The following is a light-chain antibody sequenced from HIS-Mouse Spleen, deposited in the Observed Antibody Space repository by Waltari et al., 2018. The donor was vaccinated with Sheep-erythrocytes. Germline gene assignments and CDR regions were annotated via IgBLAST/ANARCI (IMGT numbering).Light chain of an antibody. V-gene: IGLV1-40*01. CDR2: GNS. CDR1: SSNIGAGYD. CDR3: QSYDSSLSGSVL. J-gene: IGLJ2*01. Sequence: QSVLTQPPSVSGAPGQRVTISCTGSSSNIGAGYDVPRYQQLPGTAPKLLIYGNSNRPSGVPDRFSGSKSGTSASLAITGLQAEDEADYYCQSYDSSLSGSVLFGGGTKLTVL.